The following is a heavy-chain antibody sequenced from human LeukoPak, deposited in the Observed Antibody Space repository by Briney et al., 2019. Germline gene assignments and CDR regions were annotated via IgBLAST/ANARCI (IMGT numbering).Heavy chain of an antibody. CDR3: ARGAYGSGSYYNYYGMDV. J-gene: IGHJ6*02. CDR2: IYPDDSDA. D-gene: IGHD3-10*01. Sequence: RAGESLKISCKGSGYSFATRWVAWVRQMPGKGLEWMGIIYPDDSDARYSPSFQGRVTTSADKSISTAYLQWSSLKASDTAMYFCARGAYGSGSYYNYYGMDVWGQGTTVTVSS. CDR1: GYSFATRW. V-gene: IGHV5-51*01.